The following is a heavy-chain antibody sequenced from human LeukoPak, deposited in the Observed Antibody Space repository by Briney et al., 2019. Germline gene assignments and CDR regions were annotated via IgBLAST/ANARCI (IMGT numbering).Heavy chain of an antibody. CDR1: GGSISSYY. Sequence: NASETLSLTCTVSGGSISSYYWSWIRQPPGKGLEWIGYIYYRSTNYNPSLKSRVTISVDTSKNQISLKLSSVTAADTAVYYCARRVTSNRFDPWGQGTPVTVSS. CDR3: ARRVTSNRFDP. D-gene: IGHD2-21*02. V-gene: IGHV4-59*08. CDR2: IYYRST. J-gene: IGHJ5*02.